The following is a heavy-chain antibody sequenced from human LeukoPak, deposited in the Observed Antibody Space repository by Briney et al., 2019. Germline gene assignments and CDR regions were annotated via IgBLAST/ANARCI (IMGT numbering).Heavy chain of an antibody. CDR3: ARGTCTNGVCYQDY. V-gene: IGHV1-46*01. CDR2: INPSGGST. Sequence: ASVKVSCKASGYTFTSYYMHWVRQAPGQGLEWMGIINPSGGSTNYAQKFQGRVTMTRDTSISTAYMELSRLRSDDTAVYYCARGTCTNGVCYQDYWGQGTLVTVSS. CDR1: GYTFTSYY. D-gene: IGHD2-8*01. J-gene: IGHJ4*02.